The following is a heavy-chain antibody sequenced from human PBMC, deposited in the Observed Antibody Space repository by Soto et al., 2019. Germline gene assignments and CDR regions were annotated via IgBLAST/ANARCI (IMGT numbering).Heavy chain of an antibody. V-gene: IGHV3-30*18. D-gene: IGHD2-2*01. CDR3: AKDHGIVVPAANYYHYALDV. Sequence: GGSLRLSCAASRFTFSNYGMHWVRQAPGKGLEWLALLSDDGSNEYYADSVKGRFTISRDNSKNTLYLEMNSLRAEDSAVYYCAKDHGIVVPAANYYHYALDVWGQGTTVTVYS. CDR1: RFTFSNYG. J-gene: IGHJ6*02. CDR2: LSDDGSNE.